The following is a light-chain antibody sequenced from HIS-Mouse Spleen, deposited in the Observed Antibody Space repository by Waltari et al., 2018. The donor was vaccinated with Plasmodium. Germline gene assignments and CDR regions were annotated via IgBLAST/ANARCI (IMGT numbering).Light chain of an antibody. J-gene: IGLJ3*02. V-gene: IGLV1-47*01. CDR2: RNN. CDR3: AAWDDSLSGWV. Sequence: QSVLTQPPSASGTPAQRVTISCSGSSSNIGRNYVYWYQQLPGTAPKLLIYRNNQRPSGVPDRFSGSKSGTSASLAISGLRSEDEADYYCAAWDDSLSGWVFGGGTKLTVL. CDR1: SSNIGRNY.